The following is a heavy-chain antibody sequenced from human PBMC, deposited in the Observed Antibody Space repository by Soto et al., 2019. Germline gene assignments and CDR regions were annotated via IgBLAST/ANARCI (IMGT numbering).Heavy chain of an antibody. CDR3: ARELTTPFDS. CDR1: GFTFPNYW. J-gene: IGHJ4*01. V-gene: IGHV3-74*01. CDR2: INGDGDTT. D-gene: IGHD2-2*01. Sequence: GGSLRLSCVASGFTFPNYWMLWVRQSPGRGPEWVSRINGDGDTTTYADSVKGRFTTSRDNAKNTLYLQMDRLRADDTAVYYCARELTTPFDSWGQGILVTVSS.